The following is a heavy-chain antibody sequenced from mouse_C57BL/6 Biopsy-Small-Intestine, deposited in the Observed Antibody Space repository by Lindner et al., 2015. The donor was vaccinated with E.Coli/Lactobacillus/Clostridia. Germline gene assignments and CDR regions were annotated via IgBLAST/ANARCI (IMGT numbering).Heavy chain of an antibody. CDR1: GYTFTDYN. CDR3: ARLLRFFDY. V-gene: IGHV1-22*01. D-gene: IGHD1-1*01. CDR2: INPNNGGT. Sequence: EVQLQESGPELVKPGASVKMSCKASGYTFTDYNMHWVKQSHGKSLEWIGYINPNNGGTSYNQEFKGKATLTVNKSSSTAYMELRSLTSEDSAVYYCARLLRFFDYWGQGTTLTVSS. J-gene: IGHJ2*01.